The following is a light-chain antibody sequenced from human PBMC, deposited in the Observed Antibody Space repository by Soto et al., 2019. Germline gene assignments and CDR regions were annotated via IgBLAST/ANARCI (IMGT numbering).Light chain of an antibody. J-gene: IGLJ1*01. V-gene: IGLV2-14*01. CDR1: SSDVGGYDY. CDR2: EVG. CDR3: SSYTSSSTLYV. Sequence: QYVLTQPASVSGSPGQSITISCTGTSSDVGGYDYVSWYQQLPGKAPKLMIYEVGNRPSGVSNRFSGSKSGNTASLTISGLQPEDEADYYCSSYTSSSTLYVFGAGTKLTVL.